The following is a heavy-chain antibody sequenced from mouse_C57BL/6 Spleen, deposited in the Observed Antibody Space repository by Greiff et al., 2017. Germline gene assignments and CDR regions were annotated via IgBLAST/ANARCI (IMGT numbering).Heavy chain of an antibody. CDR3: ASSIYYDYLYYAMDY. J-gene: IGHJ4*01. CDR1: GFTFSDYY. CDR2: ISNGGGST. Sequence: EVKLVESGGGLVQPGGSLKLSCAASGFTFSDYYMYWVRQTPEKRLEWVAYISNGGGSTYYPGTVKGRFTISRDNAKNTLYLQMIRLKSEDTAMYYCASSIYYDYLYYAMDYWGQGTSVTVSS. V-gene: IGHV5-12*01. D-gene: IGHD2-4*01.